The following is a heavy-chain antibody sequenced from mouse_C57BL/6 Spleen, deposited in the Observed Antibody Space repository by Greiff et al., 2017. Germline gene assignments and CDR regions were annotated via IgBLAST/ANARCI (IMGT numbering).Heavy chain of an antibody. J-gene: IGHJ1*03. D-gene: IGHD1-1*01. CDR2: IYPRDGST. CDR3: ARKITTVVPRYFDV. Sequence: QVQLKQSGPELVKPGASVKLSCKASGYTFTSYDINWVKQRPGQGLEWIGWIYPRDGSTKYNEKFKGKATLTVDTSSSTAYMELHSLTSEDSAVYFCARKITTVVPRYFDVWGTGTTVTVAS. CDR1: GYTFTSYD. V-gene: IGHV1-85*01.